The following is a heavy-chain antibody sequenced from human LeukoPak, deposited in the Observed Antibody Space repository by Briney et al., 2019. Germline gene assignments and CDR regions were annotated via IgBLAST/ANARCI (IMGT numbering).Heavy chain of an antibody. D-gene: IGHD3-10*01. J-gene: IGHJ6*02. CDR1: GGSISSYY. CDR3: ARGFRWGSGLTYYYYGMDV. CDR2: IYYSGST. Sequence: SETLSLTCTVSGGSISSYYWSWIRQPPGKGLEWFGYIYYSGSTDYNPSLKSRVTISVDTSKNQFSLKLSSVTAADTAVYYCARGFRWGSGLTYYYYGMDVWGQGTTVTVSS. V-gene: IGHV4-59*01.